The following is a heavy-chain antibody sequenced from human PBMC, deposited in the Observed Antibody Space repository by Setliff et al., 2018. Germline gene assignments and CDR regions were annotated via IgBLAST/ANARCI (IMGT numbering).Heavy chain of an antibody. V-gene: IGHV4-61*09. CDR2: VHPDGST. D-gene: IGHD3-10*01. CDR3: VRALLWSGEGRFDP. J-gene: IGHJ5*02. CDR1: GGSISSGSYY. Sequence: PSETLSLTCTVSGGSISSGSYYWTWIRQPAGKGLEWIGHVHPDGSTNYNPSLYSRVVISVDTSKNQFSLKLTSVTAADTAVYYCVRALLWSGEGRFDPWGQGTLVTVSS.